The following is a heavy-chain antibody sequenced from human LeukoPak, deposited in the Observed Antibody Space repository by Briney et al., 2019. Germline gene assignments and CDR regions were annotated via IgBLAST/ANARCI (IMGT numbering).Heavy chain of an antibody. CDR3: AKRGVVIRVVLGGFHKEAYYFES. V-gene: IGHV3-23*01. Sequence: GGPLRLSCAVSGITLSNYGMRWVRQAPGKGLEWVAGISDSGGSTKYADSVKARFTISKDNPKSSLFLQMHSLRAEDTAVYFCAKRGVVIRVVLGGFHKEAYYFESWGQGALVTVSS. CDR2: ISDSGGST. CDR1: GITLSNYG. J-gene: IGHJ4*02. D-gene: IGHD3/OR15-3a*01.